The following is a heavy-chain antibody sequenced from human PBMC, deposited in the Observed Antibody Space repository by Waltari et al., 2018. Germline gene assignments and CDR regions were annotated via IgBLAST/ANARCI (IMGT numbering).Heavy chain of an antibody. D-gene: IGHD3-10*01. CDR2: IYHSGST. J-gene: IGHJ5*02. Sequence: QVQLQESGPGLVKPSETLSLTCAVSGYSISSGYYWGWIRQPPGKGLEWIGSIYHSGSTYYNPALKSRVTISLDTSNNQFSLKLSSVTAADTAVYYCARLSTYYYGSGSYANWFDPWGQGTLVTVSS. CDR1: GYSISSGYY. CDR3: ARLSTYYYGSGSYANWFDP. V-gene: IGHV4-38-2*01.